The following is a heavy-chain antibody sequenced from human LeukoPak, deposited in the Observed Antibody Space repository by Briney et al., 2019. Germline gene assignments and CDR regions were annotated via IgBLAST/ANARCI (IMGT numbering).Heavy chain of an antibody. J-gene: IGHJ4*02. D-gene: IGHD3-16*01. CDR2: ISSSGNTI. CDR3: ARGYIWGSYGFDY. Sequence: GGSLRLSCAASGFTFSSYEMNWVRQAPGKGLEWVSYISSSGNTIYYADSVKGRFTISRDNDKNSLYLQMNSLRAEDTAVYYCARGYIWGSYGFDYWGQGTLVTVSS. V-gene: IGHV3-48*03. CDR1: GFTFSSYE.